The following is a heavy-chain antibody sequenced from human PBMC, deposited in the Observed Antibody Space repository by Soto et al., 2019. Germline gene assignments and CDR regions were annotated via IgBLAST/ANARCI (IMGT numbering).Heavy chain of an antibody. CDR1: GFTFTTYG. CDR2: ISSSGGTI. D-gene: IGHD5-18*01. CDR3: ARGSYGTYDY. V-gene: IGHV3-21*01. Sequence: GGSLRLSCAASGFTFTTYGMNWVRQAPGKGLEWVSSISSSGGTIYYADSVKGRFTISRDNAKNSLYLQMDSLRADDTAVYYCARGSYGTYDYWGQGTLVTVSS. J-gene: IGHJ4*02.